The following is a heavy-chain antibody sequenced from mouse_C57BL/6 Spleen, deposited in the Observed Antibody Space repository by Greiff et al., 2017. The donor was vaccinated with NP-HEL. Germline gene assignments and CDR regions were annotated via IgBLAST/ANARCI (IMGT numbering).Heavy chain of an antibody. CDR1: GYTFTSYW. V-gene: IGHV1-55*01. CDR2: IYPGSGST. CDR3: ASFPYYDYGGAWFAY. D-gene: IGHD2-4*01. J-gene: IGHJ3*01. Sequence: VQLQQSGAELVKPGASVKMSCKASGYTFTSYWITWVKQRPGQGLEWIGDIYPGSGSTNYNEKFKSKATLTVDTSSSTAYMQLSSLTSEDSAVYSCASFPYYDYGGAWFAYWGQGTLVSVSA.